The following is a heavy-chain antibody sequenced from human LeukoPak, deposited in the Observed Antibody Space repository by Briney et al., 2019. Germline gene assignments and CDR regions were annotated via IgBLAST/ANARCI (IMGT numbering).Heavy chain of an antibody. J-gene: IGHJ4*02. CDR3: VRGPHIAATSY. Sequence: GGSLRLSCAASGFTFSSYSMNWVRQAPGKGLEWVANIKQDGSEKQYVDSVKGRFAISRDNAKKSLYLQINTLRAEDTAVYYCVRGPHIAATSYWGQGTLVTVSS. CDR2: IKQDGSEK. CDR1: GFTFSSYS. D-gene: IGHD6-25*01. V-gene: IGHV3-7*03.